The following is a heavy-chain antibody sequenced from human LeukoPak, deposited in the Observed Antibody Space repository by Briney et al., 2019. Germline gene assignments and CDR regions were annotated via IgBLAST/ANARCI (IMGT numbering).Heavy chain of an antibody. CDR2: IKSKTDGGTR. Sequence: GGSLRLSCEASGFTFSYAWMSWVRQAPGKGLEWVGRIKSKTDGGTRDYAAPVKGRFTISRDDSKNTLYLQMNSLKTEDTAVYYCTTDWLTDYDFWSGYYQKYYFDYWGQGTLVTVS. D-gene: IGHD3-3*01. CDR1: GFTFSYAW. J-gene: IGHJ4*02. V-gene: IGHV3-15*01. CDR3: TTDWLTDYDFWSGYYQKYYFDY.